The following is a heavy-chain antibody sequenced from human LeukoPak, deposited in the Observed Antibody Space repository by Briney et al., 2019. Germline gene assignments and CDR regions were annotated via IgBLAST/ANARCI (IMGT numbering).Heavy chain of an antibody. CDR2: ISSSSSYI. CDR3: ARPTGSGIAPSTPPEYYYYYYMDV. CDR1: GFTFSSYS. D-gene: IGHD3-10*01. J-gene: IGHJ6*03. Sequence: KPGGSLRLSCAASGFTFSSYSMNWVRQAPGKGLEWVSSISSSSSYIYYADSVKGRFTISRDNAKNSLYLQMNSLRAEDTAVYYCARPTGSGIAPSTPPEYYYYYYMDVWGKGTTVTVSS. V-gene: IGHV3-21*01.